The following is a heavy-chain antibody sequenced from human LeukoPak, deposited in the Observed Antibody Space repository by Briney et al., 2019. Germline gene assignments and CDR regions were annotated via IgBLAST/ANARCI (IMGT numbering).Heavy chain of an antibody. V-gene: IGHV3-74*01. CDR3: ARGHGSGWYYFDY. CDR2: MNSDGSTT. Sequence: PGGSLRLSCAASGFTFSSYEMNWVRQAPGKGLVWVSRMNSDGSTTTYADSVKGRFTISRDNAKNSLYLQMNSLRAEDTAVYHCARGHGSGWYYFDYWGQGTLVTVSS. J-gene: IGHJ4*02. CDR1: GFTFSSYE. D-gene: IGHD6-19*01.